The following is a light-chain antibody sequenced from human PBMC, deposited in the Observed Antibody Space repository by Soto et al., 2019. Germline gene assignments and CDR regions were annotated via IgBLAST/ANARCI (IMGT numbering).Light chain of an antibody. CDR1: SSNFGRNF. J-gene: IGLJ2*01. Sequence: QSVLTQPPSVSAAPGQTVTISCSGSSSNFGRNFVSWYQHLPGTAPKLLIFDDNRRPSGIPDRFSGSKSGTSATLGITGLQTGDEADYYCGTWDLSLSEVVFGGGTKLTVL. V-gene: IGLV1-51*01. CDR2: DDN. CDR3: GTWDLSLSEVV.